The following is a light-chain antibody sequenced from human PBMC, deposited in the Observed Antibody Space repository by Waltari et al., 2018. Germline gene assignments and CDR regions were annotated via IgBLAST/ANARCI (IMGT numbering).Light chain of an antibody. V-gene: IGKV3-11*01. CDR1: RIVSSY. J-gene: IGKJ2*01. CDR2: AAS. CDR3: QQRRNDRYT. Sequence: EIVLTQSPATPALSPGEGATLSCGASRIVSSYLAWYQQKPGQAPRLLIYAASSRDTGIPARFSGSGSGTDVTLTISSLQPEDFAAYYCQQRRNDRYTFGQGTKLEIK.